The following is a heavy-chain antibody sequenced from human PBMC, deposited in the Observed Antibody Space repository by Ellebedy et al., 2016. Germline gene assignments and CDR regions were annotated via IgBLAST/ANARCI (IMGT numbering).Heavy chain of an antibody. CDR3: ARGLTDVDY. CDR2: ISYDGSDK. V-gene: IGHV3-30-3*01. Sequence: GGSLRLSCAASGFSFSFYSMHWVRQAPGKGLEWVAVISYDGSDKDYADFAKGRFTISRDNSKNTLSLQMTSLRPEDMAVYYCARGLTDVDYWGQGTLVTVPS. CDR1: GFSFSFYS. J-gene: IGHJ4*02. D-gene: IGHD6-19*01.